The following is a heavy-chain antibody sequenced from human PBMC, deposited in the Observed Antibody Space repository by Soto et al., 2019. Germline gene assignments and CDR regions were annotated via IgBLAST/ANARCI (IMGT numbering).Heavy chain of an antibody. D-gene: IGHD3-22*01. V-gene: IGHV2-5*02. J-gene: IGHJ6*02. CDR3: AHLIVVRGMDV. CDR2: IYWDDDK. CDR1: GFSLSTSGVG. Sequence: QITLKESGPTLVKPTQTLTLTCTFSGFSLSTSGVGVGWIRQPPGKALDWLALIYWDDDKRYSPSLKSRLTXRXXPSKNQVVLTMTNVDPVDTATYYCAHLIVVRGMDVWGQGTTVTVSS.